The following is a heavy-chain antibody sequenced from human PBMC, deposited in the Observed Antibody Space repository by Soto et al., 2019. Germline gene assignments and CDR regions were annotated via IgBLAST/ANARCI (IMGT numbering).Heavy chain of an antibody. CDR2: INPNSGGT. J-gene: IGHJ3*02. D-gene: IGHD2-2*01. CDR1: GYTITGYY. Sequence: GASVKVSCKASGYTITGYYMHWVRQAPGQGLEWMGWINPNSGGTNYAQKFQGWVTMTRDTSISTAYMELSRLRSDDTAVYYCARDCSSTSCLDAFDIWGQGTMVTVSS. CDR3: ARDCSSTSCLDAFDI. V-gene: IGHV1-2*04.